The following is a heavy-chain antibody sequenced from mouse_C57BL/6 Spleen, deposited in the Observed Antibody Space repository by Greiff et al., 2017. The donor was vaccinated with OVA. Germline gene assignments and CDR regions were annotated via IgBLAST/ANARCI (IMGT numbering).Heavy chain of an antibody. Sequence: QVQLQQSGPELVKPGASVKISCKASGYTFTDYYINWVKQRPGQGLEWIGWIFPGSGSTYYNEKFKGKATLTVDKSSSTAYMLLSSLTSEDSAVYVGAMVCYGSSFLPFAYWGQGTLVTVSA. D-gene: IGHD1-1*01. J-gene: IGHJ3*01. CDR1: GYTFTDYY. CDR2: IFPGSGST. V-gene: IGHV1-75*01. CDR3: AMVCYGSSFLPFAY.